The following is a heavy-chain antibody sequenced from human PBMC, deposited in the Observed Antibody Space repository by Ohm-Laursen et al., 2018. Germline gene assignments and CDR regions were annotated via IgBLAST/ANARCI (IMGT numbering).Heavy chain of an antibody. CDR3: ASVLTRGSYWDAFDI. CDR2: IIPIFGTA. D-gene: IGHD1-26*01. Sequence: VASVKVSCKASGGTFSSYAISWVRQAPGQGLEWMGGIIPIFGTANYAQKFQGRVTITADKSTSTAYMELSSLRSEDTAVYYCASVLTRGSYWDAFDIWGQGTMVTVSS. CDR1: GGTFSSYA. V-gene: IGHV1-69*06. J-gene: IGHJ3*02.